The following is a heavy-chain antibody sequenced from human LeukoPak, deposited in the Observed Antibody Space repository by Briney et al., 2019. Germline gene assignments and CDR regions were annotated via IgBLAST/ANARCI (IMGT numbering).Heavy chain of an antibody. J-gene: IGHJ4*02. D-gene: IGHD3-10*01. CDR3: ARVGGITPFDY. CDR1: GGSISSGDYY. V-gene: IGHV4-30-4*01. CDR2: IYYSGST. Sequence: SETLSLTCTVSGGSISSGDYYWRWIRQPPGKGLEWIGYIYYSGSTYYNPSLKSRVTISVDTSKNQFSLKLSSVTAADTAVYYCARVGGITPFDYWGQGTLVTVSS.